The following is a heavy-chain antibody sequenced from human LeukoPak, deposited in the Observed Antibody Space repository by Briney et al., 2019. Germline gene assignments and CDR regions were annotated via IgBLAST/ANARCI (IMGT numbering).Heavy chain of an antibody. Sequence: SETLSLTCTVSGGSISSYYWSWIRRPPGKGLEWIGYINSSGNTDYNPSLKSRVTISVDTSKSQFSLKLSSVTAADTAIYYCARDPSTFYFDYWGQGALVTVSS. J-gene: IGHJ4*02. CDR2: INSSGNT. CDR1: GGSISSYY. V-gene: IGHV4-59*01. CDR3: ARDPSTFYFDY.